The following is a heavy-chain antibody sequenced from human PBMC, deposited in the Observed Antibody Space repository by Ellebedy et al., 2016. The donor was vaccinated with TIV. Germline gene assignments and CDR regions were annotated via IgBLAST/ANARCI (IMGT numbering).Heavy chain of an antibody. J-gene: IGHJ4*02. CDR1: GFTFSSYS. V-gene: IGHV3-48*01. CDR3: AKVSRHTAKQSPKYFDY. D-gene: IGHD6-13*01. Sequence: GESLKISXAASGFTFSSYSMNWVRQAPGKGLEWVSYISSSSSTIYYADSVKGRFTISRDNAKNSLYLQMNSLRAEDTAVYYCAKVSRHTAKQSPKYFDYWGQGTLVTVSS. CDR2: ISSSSSTI.